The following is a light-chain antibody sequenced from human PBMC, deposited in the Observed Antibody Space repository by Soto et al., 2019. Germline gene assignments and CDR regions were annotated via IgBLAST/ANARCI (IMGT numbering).Light chain of an antibody. CDR2: GNI. CDR1: NSNIGAGYD. J-gene: IGLJ2*01. V-gene: IGLV1-40*01. CDR3: HSFDSRLIGLL. Sequence: QSVLTQPPSVTGAPGQRVTISCTGSNSNIGAGYDVHWYRQFPGTAPKLRIYGNINRPSGVPDRFSGSKSGTSASLAITGLQAEDEAHYYCHSFDSRLIGLLFGGGTKLTVL.